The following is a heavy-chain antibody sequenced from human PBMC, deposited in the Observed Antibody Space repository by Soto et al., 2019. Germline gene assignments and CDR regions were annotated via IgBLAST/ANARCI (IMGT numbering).Heavy chain of an antibody. J-gene: IGHJ5*02. V-gene: IGHV1-18*01. CDR2: IATYNNNK. CDR1: GDTFANFG. D-gene: IGHD3-10*01. Sequence: HLVQSGPEVKRPGASITVSCKTSGDTFANFGLSWVRQAPGQGLEWMGWIATYNNNKNYAQKFQGWLTLTTDTSTSTAYMELESLRYDDTAVYYCARVVRGVVNWFDPWGQGTLVTVSS. CDR3: ARVVRGVVNWFDP.